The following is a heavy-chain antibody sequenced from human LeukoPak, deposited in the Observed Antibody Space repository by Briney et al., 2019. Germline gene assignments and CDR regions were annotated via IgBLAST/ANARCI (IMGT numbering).Heavy chain of an antibody. V-gene: IGHV3-21*01. CDR2: ITTSSGNI. D-gene: IGHD6-13*01. CDR3: ARDRDSIAAAGDFDY. J-gene: IGHJ4*02. CDR1: GFTFSSYS. Sequence: PGGSLRLSCAVCGFTFSSYSMNWVRQARGKGLEWVSSITTSSGNIYYADSVKGRFTISRDNAKNSLYLQMNSLRAEDTGIYYCARDRDSIAAAGDFDYWGQGTQVTVSS.